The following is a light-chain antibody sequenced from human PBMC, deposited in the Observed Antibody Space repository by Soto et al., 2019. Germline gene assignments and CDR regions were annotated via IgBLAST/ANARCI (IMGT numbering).Light chain of an antibody. V-gene: IGLV7-46*01. Sequence: QTVVTQEPSLTVSPGGAVTLTCGSSTGAVTRGHYPYWFQKRPGQAPRTLISDTNNKHSWTPARFSGSLLGGRAALTLSGAQPEDEAEYYCLLSYGGGRPVFDGGTKLTVL. J-gene: IGLJ2*01. CDR3: LLSYGGGRPV. CDR1: TGAVTRGHY. CDR2: DTN.